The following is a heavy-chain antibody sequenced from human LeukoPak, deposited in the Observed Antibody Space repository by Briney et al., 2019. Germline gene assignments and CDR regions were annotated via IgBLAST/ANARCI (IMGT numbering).Heavy chain of an antibody. CDR2: INHSGST. J-gene: IGHJ4*02. CDR3: ARQREDSSGWQRSYYFDY. Sequence: PSETLSLTCTVSGGSISSGGYSWSWIRQPPGKGLEWIGEINHSGSTNYNPSLKSRVTISVDTSKNQFSLKLSSVTAADTAVYYCARQREDSSGWQRSYYFDYWGQGTLVTVSS. V-gene: IGHV4-61*08. CDR1: GGSISSGGYS. D-gene: IGHD6-19*01.